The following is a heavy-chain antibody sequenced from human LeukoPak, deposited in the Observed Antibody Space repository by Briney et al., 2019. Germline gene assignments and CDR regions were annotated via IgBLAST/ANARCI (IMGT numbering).Heavy chain of an antibody. D-gene: IGHD5-18*01. CDR3: ARGDTAMCPGDY. J-gene: IGHJ4*02. CDR2: ISYDGSNK. Sequence: GGSLRFSCAASGFTFSSYAMHWVRQAPGKGLEWVAVISYDGSNKYYADSVKGRFTISRDNSKNTLYLQMNSLRAEDMAVYYCARGDTAMCPGDYWGQGTLVTVSS. V-gene: IGHV3-30-3*01. CDR1: GFTFSSYA.